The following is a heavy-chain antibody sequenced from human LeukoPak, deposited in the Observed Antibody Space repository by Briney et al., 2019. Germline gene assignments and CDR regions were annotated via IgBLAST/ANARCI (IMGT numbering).Heavy chain of an antibody. CDR2: INPNSGGT. CDR1: GYTFTGYY. D-gene: IGHD2-8*01. J-gene: IGHJ4*02. V-gene: IGHV1-2*02. Sequence: ASVKVSCKASGYTFTGYYMHWVRQTPGQGLEWMGWINPNSGGTNYAQKFQGRVTMTRDTSISTAYMELSRLRSNDTAVYYCARFPTPYCTNGVCYSEFDYWGQGTLVTVSS. CDR3: ARFPTPYCTNGVCYSEFDY.